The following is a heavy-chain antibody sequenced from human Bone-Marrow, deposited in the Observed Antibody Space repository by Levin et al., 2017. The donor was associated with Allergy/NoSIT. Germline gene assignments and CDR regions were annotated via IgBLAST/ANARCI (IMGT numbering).Heavy chain of an antibody. CDR1: GFTFSNYA. CDR2: IGGSDGST. Sequence: SCAASGFTFSNYAMSWVRQALGKGLEWVSVIGGSDGSTYYADSVKGRFTISRDNSKNTLYLQMNSLRAEDTALYFCAKVRLVITRADAFDIWGQGTMVTVSS. CDR3: AKVRLVITRADAFDI. V-gene: IGHV3-23*01. D-gene: IGHD3-22*01. J-gene: IGHJ3*02.